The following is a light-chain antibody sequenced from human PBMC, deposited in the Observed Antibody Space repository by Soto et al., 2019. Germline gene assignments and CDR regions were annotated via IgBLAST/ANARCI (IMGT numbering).Light chain of an antibody. J-gene: IGLJ3*02. CDR3: AAWDASLRAWV. CDR1: SSNIGSNY. Sequence: QSVLTQPPSASGTPGQTVTISCSGSSSNIGSNYVYWYRQFPGTAPKLVIFRNDQRPSGVPDRVSGSKSGTSASLAISGLRAEDEADYHCAAWDASLRAWVFGGGTQLTV. V-gene: IGLV1-47*01. CDR2: RND.